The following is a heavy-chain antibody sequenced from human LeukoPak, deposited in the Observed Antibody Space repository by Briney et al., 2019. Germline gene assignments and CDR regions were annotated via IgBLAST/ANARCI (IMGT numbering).Heavy chain of an antibody. Sequence: GGSLRFSCAASGFTVSSNYMSWVRQAPGKGLEWVSVIYSGGSTYYADSVKGRFTISRDNSKNTLYLQMNSLRAEDTAVYYCATGTMVVGAFDYWGQGTLVTVSS. J-gene: IGHJ4*02. CDR1: GFTVSSNY. CDR3: ATGTMVVGAFDY. V-gene: IGHV3-53*01. D-gene: IGHD2-15*01. CDR2: IYSGGST.